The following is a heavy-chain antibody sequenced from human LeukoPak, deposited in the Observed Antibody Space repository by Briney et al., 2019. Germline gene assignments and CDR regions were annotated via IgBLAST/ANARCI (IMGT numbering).Heavy chain of an antibody. V-gene: IGHV3-11*04. J-gene: IGHJ4*02. D-gene: IGHD6-13*01. CDR3: ARDFWGQQLVEPFDY. CDR1: GFTFSDYY. CDR2: ISSSGSTI. Sequence: PGGALILSCAASGFTFSDYYMSWIRQAPGKGLEWVSYISSSGSTIYYADSVKGRFTISRDNAKNSLYLQMNSLRAEDTAVYYCARDFWGQQLVEPFDYWGQGTLVTASS.